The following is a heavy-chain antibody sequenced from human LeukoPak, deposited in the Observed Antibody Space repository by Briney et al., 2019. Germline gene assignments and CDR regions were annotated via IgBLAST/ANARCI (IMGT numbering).Heavy chain of an antibody. J-gene: IGHJ4*02. Sequence: GGSLRLSCAASGFTVSTNYMSWVRQAPEKGLEWVSVLYSGGSTYYADSVKGRFTISRDNAKNTLNLQMNSLRAEDTAVYYCARDPRGGTLDYWGQGALVTVSS. CDR3: ARDPRGGTLDY. CDR2: LYSGGST. V-gene: IGHV3-53*01. CDR1: GFTVSTNY. D-gene: IGHD3-10*01.